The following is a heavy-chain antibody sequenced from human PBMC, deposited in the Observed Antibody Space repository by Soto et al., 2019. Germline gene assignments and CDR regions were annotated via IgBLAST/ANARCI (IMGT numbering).Heavy chain of an antibody. D-gene: IGHD3-22*01. Sequence: PSETLSLTCTVSGGSVSSGSYYWSWIRQPPGKGLEWIGYIYYSGSTTYNPSLKSRVTISVDTSKNQFSLKLSSVPAADTAVYYCARGEYYYDSSGYYHEGYNWFDPWGQGTLVTVSS. CDR1: GGSVSSGSYY. J-gene: IGHJ5*02. V-gene: IGHV4-61*01. CDR2: IYYSGST. CDR3: ARGEYYYDSSGYYHEGYNWFDP.